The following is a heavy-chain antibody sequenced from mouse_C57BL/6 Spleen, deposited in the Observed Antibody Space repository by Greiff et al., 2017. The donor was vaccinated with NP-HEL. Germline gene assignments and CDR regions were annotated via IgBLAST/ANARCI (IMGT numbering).Heavy chain of an antibody. J-gene: IGHJ2*01. D-gene: IGHD4-1*01. V-gene: IGHV5-6*01. Sequence: EVQLVESGGDLVKPGGSLKLSCAASGFTFSSYGMSWVRQTPDKRLEWVATISSGGSYTYYPDSVKGRFTISRDNAKNTLYLQMSSLKSEDTAMYYCARPLTDYFDYWGQGTTLTVSS. CDR2: ISSGGSYT. CDR3: ARPLTDYFDY. CDR1: GFTFSSYG.